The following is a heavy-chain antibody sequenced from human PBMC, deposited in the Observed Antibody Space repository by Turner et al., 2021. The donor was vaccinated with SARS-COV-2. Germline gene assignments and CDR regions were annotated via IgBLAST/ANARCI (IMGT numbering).Heavy chain of an antibody. CDR3: ARHQGSTSGYDHGMNV. CDR1: GGSISSKS. CDR2: FYKIGSI. D-gene: IGHD1-1*01. V-gene: IGHV4-59*08. Sequence: QVQLQESGPGLVRPSETLSLTCTVSGGSISSKSGSWIRQSPVRGLEWIGYFYKIGSIDYNPTLRSRVTISVDTSKNQLSLNLISMTAADTAVYYCARHQGSTSGYDHGMNVWGQGTAVIVSS. J-gene: IGHJ6*02.